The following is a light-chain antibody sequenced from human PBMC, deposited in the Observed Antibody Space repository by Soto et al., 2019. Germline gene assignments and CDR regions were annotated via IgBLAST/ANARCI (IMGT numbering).Light chain of an antibody. V-gene: IGKV3-20*01. J-gene: IGKJ1*01. CDR2: GAF. CDR3: QQYHKSPRT. Sequence: EIVLTQSPGTLSLSPGERATLSCRASQTVGGDYLAWYQQKPGQAPRLLIYGAFNRAAGTPDRSSGSGSGTDFTLTITRLEPEDFAVYYCQQYHKSPRTFGQGTKVDIK. CDR1: QTVGGDY.